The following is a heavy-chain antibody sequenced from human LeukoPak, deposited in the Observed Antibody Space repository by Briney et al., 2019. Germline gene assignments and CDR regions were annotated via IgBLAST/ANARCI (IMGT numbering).Heavy chain of an antibody. V-gene: IGHV3-30*02. J-gene: IGHJ6*03. D-gene: IGHD2-8*02. CDR2: IRYDGSNK. CDR3: ARWEYGGVGEEDYYYMDV. CDR1: GFTFSSYG. Sequence: QPGGSLRLSCAASGFTFSSYGMHWVRQAPGKGLEWVAFIRYDGSNKYYADSVKGRFTISRDNSKNTLYLQMNSLRAEDTAVYYCARWEYGGVGEEDYYYMDVWGKGTTVTVSS.